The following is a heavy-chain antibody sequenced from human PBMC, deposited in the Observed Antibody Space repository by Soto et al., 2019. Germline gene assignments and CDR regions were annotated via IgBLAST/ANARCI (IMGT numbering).Heavy chain of an antibody. V-gene: IGHV4-61*01. CDR2: IYSSGST. Sequence: SETLSLTCTVSGGSVSSDTHYWSWIRQPPGKRLEWIGFIYSSGSTNYNPSLKSRVTMSVDTSRNQFSLKLRSVIVADTAVYHCARFVRSCSGTTCYTRADVWVHGTTVTVSS. CDR3: ARFVRSCSGTTCYTRADV. D-gene: IGHD2-2*02. J-gene: IGHJ6*02. CDR1: GGSVSSDTHY.